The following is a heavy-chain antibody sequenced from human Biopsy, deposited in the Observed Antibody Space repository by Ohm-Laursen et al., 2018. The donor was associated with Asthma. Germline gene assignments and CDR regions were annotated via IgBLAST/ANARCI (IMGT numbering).Heavy chain of an antibody. CDR2: ISSDVRE. V-gene: IGHV3-30*03. D-gene: IGHD2-21*01. Sequence: SLRLSCSATGFTFRNFGMHWVRQAPGKGLEWVALISSDVREWYAYSVKGRFTISRDNSKNTLDLQMNSLRGDDTAVYYCVRWRSGYPDHYSDFWGLGTLVTVSS. J-gene: IGHJ4*02. CDR1: GFTFRNFG. CDR3: VRWRSGYPDHYSDF.